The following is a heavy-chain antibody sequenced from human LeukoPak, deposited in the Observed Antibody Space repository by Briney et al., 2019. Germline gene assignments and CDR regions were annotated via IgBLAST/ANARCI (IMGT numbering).Heavy chain of an antibody. D-gene: IGHD6-6*01. J-gene: IGHJ4*02. CDR1: GGSISSYY. Sequence: SETLSLTCTVSGGSISSYYWSWIRQPPGKGLEWIGYIYYSGSTNYNPSLKSRVTISVDTSKNQFSLKLSSVTAADTAVYYCARDQSSSSFDYWGQGTLVTVSS. CDR2: IYYSGST. CDR3: ARDQSSSSFDY. V-gene: IGHV4-59*12.